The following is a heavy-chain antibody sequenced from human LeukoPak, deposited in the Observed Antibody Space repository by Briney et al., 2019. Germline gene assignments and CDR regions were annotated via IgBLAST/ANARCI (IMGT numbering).Heavy chain of an antibody. J-gene: IGHJ4*02. Sequence: GGSLRLSCAASGFTFSSYAMHWVRQAPGKGLEWVAVISYDGSNKYYTDSVKGRFTISRDNSKNTLYLQMNSLRAEDTAVYYCARDSDYGGNSELGYRGQGTLVTVSS. CDR2: ISYDGSNK. D-gene: IGHD4-23*01. CDR3: ARDSDYGGNSELGY. V-gene: IGHV3-30-3*01. CDR1: GFTFSSYA.